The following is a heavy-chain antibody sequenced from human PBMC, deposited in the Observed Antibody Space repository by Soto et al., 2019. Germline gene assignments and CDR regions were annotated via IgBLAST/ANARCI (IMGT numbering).Heavy chain of an antibody. V-gene: IGHV3-48*03. CDR2: ISSSGNAI. CDR1: GFTFSSYE. J-gene: IGHJ4*02. D-gene: IGHD5-12*01. CDR3: ARGPRGSDKYYFDY. Sequence: GGSLRLSCAASGFTFSSYEMNWVRQAPGKGLEWVSYISSSGNAIHYADSVKGRFTISRDNAKNSLYLQMNSLRAEDTAIYYCARGPRGSDKYYFDYWGQGTLVTVSS.